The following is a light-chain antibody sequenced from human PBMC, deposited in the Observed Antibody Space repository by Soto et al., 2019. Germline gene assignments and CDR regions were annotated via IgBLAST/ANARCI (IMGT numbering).Light chain of an antibody. CDR3: GTWDSSLSPGGV. Sequence: QSVLTQPPSVSAAPGQKVTISCSGSSSNIGNNYVSWYQQLPGTAPKLLIYENNKRPSGIPDRFSGSKSGTSATLGITGLQTGDEADYYCGTWDSSLSPGGVFGTGTKVTVL. J-gene: IGLJ1*01. CDR1: SSNIGNNY. CDR2: ENN. V-gene: IGLV1-51*02.